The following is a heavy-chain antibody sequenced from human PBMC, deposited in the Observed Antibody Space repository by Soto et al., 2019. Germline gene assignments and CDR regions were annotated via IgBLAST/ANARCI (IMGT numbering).Heavy chain of an antibody. CDR3: ARDHPHSYGVYYFDY. D-gene: IGHD5-18*01. V-gene: IGHV4-59*01. CDR1: GGSISNYY. Sequence: SETLSLTCTVSGGSISNYYWNWIRQSPGKGLEWIGYIYSSGSTHYNPSLQNRVTISIDTSKNQVSLKVNSVTAADTAVYYCARDHPHSYGVYYFDYWGQGTPVTAPQ. J-gene: IGHJ4*02. CDR2: IYSSGST.